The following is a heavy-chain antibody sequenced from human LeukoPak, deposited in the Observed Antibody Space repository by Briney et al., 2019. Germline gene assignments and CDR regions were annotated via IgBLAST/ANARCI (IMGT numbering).Heavy chain of an antibody. D-gene: IGHD3-10*01. CDR1: GGSISSSSYY. CDR2: IYYSGST. V-gene: IGHV4-39*01. J-gene: IGHJ4*02. CDR3: ASPGVRGEWFSIDY. Sequence: SETLSLTCTVSGGSISSSSYYWGWIRQPPGKGLGWIGSIYYSGSTYYNPSLKSRVTISVDTSKNQFPLKLSSVTAADTAVYYCASPGVRGEWFSIDYWGQGTLVTVSS.